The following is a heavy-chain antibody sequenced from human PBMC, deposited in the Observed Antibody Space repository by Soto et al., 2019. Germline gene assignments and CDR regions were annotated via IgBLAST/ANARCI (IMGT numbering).Heavy chain of an antibody. J-gene: IGHJ6*02. Sequence: QLQLQESGPGLVKPSETLSLTCTVSGGSISSSSYYWGWIRQPPGKGLEWIGSIYYNGSTYYNPSLKSRVTSTDTRSKNQFTLKLSSATAADTAVYHCAKNYGDYFYYHGMDVWGHGTTVTVSS. CDR2: IYYNGST. CDR1: GGSISSSSYY. V-gene: IGHV4-39*01. D-gene: IGHD4-17*01. CDR3: AKNYGDYFYYHGMDV.